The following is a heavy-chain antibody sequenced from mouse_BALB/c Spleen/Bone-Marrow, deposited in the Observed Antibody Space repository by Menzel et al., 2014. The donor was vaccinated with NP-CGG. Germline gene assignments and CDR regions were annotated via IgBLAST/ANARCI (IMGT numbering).Heavy chain of an antibody. CDR3: ARWDYYGSSFCWYFDV. D-gene: IGHD1-1*01. J-gene: IGHJ1*01. CDR1: GFTFSSYA. CDR2: ISSGGST. V-gene: IGHV5-6-5*01. Sequence: EVKLLESGGGLVKPGGSLKLSCAASGFTFSSYAMSWVRQTPEKRLEWVASISSGGSTYYPDSVKGRFTISRDNARNILYLQMSSLRSEDTAMYYCARWDYYGSSFCWYFDVWGAGTTVTVSS.